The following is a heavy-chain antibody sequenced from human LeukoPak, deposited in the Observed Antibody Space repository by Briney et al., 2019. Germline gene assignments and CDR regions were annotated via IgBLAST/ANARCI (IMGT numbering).Heavy chain of an antibody. CDR1: GFTFSSYS. CDR3: ARDLGRDCSGGSCYSKDGLFDP. CDR2: ISSSSSYI. V-gene: IGHV3-21*01. Sequence: GGSLRLSCAASGFTFSSYSMNWVRQAPGKWLEWVSSISSSSSYIYYADSVKGRFTISRDNAKNSLYLQMNSLRAEDTAVYYRARDLGRDCSGGSCYSKDGLFDPWGQGTLVTVSS. J-gene: IGHJ5*02. D-gene: IGHD2-15*01.